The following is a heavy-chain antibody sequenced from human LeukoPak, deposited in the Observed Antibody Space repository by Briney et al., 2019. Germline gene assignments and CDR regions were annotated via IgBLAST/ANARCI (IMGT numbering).Heavy chain of an antibody. J-gene: IGHJ5*02. CDR2: IKQDGSEK. CDR1: GFTFSDHF. CDR3: ARAIWAYRA. V-gene: IGHV3-7*01. D-gene: IGHD2-21*01. Sequence: GGSLRLSCAASGFTFSDHFMTWVRQAPGKGLEWVANIKQDGSEKYYVDSVKGRFTISRDNAKNSLYLQMNSLRAEDTAVYYCARAIWAYRAWGQGTLVTVSS.